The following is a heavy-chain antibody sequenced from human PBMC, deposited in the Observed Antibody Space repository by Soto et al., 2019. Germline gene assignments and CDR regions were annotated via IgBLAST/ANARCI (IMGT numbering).Heavy chain of an antibody. CDR3: AAQGAIRGYYYGVDV. J-gene: IGHJ6*02. V-gene: IGHV1-18*04. Sequence: ASVKVSCKASGYTFTSYGISWVRQAPGQGLEWMGWISAYNGNTNYAQKLQGRVTMTTDTSTSTAYMELRSLRSDDTAVYYCAAQGAIRGYYYGVDVWGQGTTVTVSS. D-gene: IGHD2-2*02. CDR1: GYTFTSYG. CDR2: ISAYNGNT.